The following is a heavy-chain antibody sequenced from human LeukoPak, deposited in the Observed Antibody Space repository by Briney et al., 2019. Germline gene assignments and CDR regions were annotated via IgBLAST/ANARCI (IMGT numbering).Heavy chain of an antibody. J-gene: IGHJ5*02. CDR1: GYTFTFYY. CDR3: ARLKSTISSGWFDP. CDR2: INPNSGGT. Sequence: ASVKVSCTASGYTFTFYYMHWVRQAPGQGLEWMGWINPNSGGTSYAQKFQGRVTMTRDTSISTVYMELSRLRSDDTAVYYCARLKSTISSGWFDPWGQGTLVTVSS. D-gene: IGHD6-6*01. V-gene: IGHV1-2*02.